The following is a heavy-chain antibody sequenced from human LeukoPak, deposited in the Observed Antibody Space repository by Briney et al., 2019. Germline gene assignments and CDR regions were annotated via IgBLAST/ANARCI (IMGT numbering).Heavy chain of an antibody. CDR2: IYHSGSI. V-gene: IGHV4-39*07. CDR1: GGSISSSSYY. CDR3: ARDSRYSPFHDDRRGRYMDV. Sequence: SETLSLTCTVSGGSISSSSYYWGWIRQPPGKGLEWIGSIYHSGSIYYNPSLKSRVTISVDTSKNQFSLKLSSVTAADTAVYYCARDSRYSPFHDDRRGRYMDVWGKGTTVTISS. J-gene: IGHJ6*03. D-gene: IGHD3-9*01.